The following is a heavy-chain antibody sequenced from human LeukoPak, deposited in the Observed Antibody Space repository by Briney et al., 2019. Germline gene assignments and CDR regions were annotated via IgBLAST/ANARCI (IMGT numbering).Heavy chain of an antibody. J-gene: IGHJ4*02. V-gene: IGHV4-61*08. CDR2: FYYSGST. Sequence: SETLSLTCTVSGGSISSGDYYWSWIRQPPGKGLEWIGCFYYSGSTNYNPSLKGRVIISVDTSKNQFSLKLSSVTAADTAVYYCARGASPGDYWGQGTLVTVSS. CDR3: ARGASPGDY. CDR1: GGSISSGDYY.